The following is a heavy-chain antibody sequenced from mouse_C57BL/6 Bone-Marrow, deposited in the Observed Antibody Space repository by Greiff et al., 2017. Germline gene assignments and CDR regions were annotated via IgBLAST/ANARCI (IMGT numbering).Heavy chain of an antibody. CDR1: GYTFTSYW. CDR2: IYPGSGST. V-gene: IGHV1-55*01. J-gene: IGHJ2*01. D-gene: IGHD1-3*01. Sequence: QVQLQQPGAELVKPGASVKLSCKASGYTFTSYWITWVKQRPGQGLEWIGDIYPGSGSTTYNEKFKSKATLTVDTSSSTAYMQLSSLTSEDSVVYYCARSGGYYVDYWGQGTTLTVSS. CDR3: ARSGGYYVDY.